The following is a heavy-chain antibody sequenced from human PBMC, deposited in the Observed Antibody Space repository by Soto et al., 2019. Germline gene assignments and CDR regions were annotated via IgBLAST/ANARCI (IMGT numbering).Heavy chain of an antibody. CDR1: GDSVSSNSAA. V-gene: IGHV6-1*01. CDR2: TYYRSKWYN. J-gene: IGHJ3*02. CDR3: ARELGLAELVAFDI. D-gene: IGHD3-10*01. Sequence: SQTLSLTCAISGDSVSSNSAAWNWIRQSPSRGLEWLGRTYYRSKWYNDYAGSVKSRITINPDTSKNQFSLQLNTVTPEDTAVYYCARELGLAELVAFDIWGQGTMVTVSS.